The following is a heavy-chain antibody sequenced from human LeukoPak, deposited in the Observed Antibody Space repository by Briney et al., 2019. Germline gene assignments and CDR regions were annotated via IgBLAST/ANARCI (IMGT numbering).Heavy chain of an antibody. D-gene: IGHD6-13*01. CDR1: GFTFRSYT. Sequence: GSLRLSCTASGFTFRSYTMNWVRQAPGKGLEWVSSITGNSYSIYYTDSLKGRFTISRDNGRNSLYLQMDSLRGEDTAVYYCARSIAEAKIDYWGQGTLVTVSS. J-gene: IGHJ4*02. CDR2: ITGNSYSI. CDR3: ARSIAEAKIDY. V-gene: IGHV3-21*01.